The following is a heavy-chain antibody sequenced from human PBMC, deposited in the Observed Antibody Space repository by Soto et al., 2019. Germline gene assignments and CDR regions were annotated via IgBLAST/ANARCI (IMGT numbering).Heavy chain of an antibody. CDR2: IYWDDDK. CDR3: AHTSGGGNSACFDY. V-gene: IGHV2-5*02. D-gene: IGHD2-21*02. CDR1: GFSLSTSRVG. Sequence: QITLKESGPTLVKPTQTLTLTCTFSGFSLSTSRVGVGWIRQPPGKALEWLALIYWDDDKRYSPSLKTRLTITKDTPKNQVVLKMTNTDPVDTATYYWAHTSGGGNSACFDYWGQGTLVTVSS. J-gene: IGHJ4*02.